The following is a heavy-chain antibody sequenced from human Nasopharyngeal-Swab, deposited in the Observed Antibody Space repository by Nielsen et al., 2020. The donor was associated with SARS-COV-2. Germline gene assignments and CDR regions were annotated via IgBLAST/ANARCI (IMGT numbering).Heavy chain of an antibody. Sequence: GGSLRLSCAASGFTFSSYWMSWVRQAPGKGLEWVANIKQDGSEKYYVDSVKGRFTISRDNAKNSLYLQMNSLRAEDTAVYYCARKPPQQLVGGESDYWGQGTLVTVSS. CDR3: ARKPPQQLVGGESDY. CDR2: IKQDGSEK. V-gene: IGHV3-7*01. J-gene: IGHJ4*02. D-gene: IGHD6-13*01. CDR1: GFTFSSYW.